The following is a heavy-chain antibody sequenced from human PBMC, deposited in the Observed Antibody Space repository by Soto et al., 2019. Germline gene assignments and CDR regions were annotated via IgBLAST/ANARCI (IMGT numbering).Heavy chain of an antibody. Sequence: EVQLVESGGGLVKPGGSLRLSCSASGFPFSTHNMGWVRQAPGKGLEWVASISSSSSYIYSADSVKGRFTISRDNAKDSLYLQMNSLGTEDTAVYYCAREPHAYWYFDLWGRGTLVTVSS. V-gene: IGHV3-21*01. CDR1: GFPFSTHN. J-gene: IGHJ2*01. CDR3: AREPHAYWYFDL. CDR2: ISSSSSYI.